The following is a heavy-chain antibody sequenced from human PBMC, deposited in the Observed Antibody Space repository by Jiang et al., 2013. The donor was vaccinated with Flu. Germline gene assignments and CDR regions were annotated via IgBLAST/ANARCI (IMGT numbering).Heavy chain of an antibody. J-gene: IGHJ6*02. Sequence: TLTCTFSGFSLSTSGMRVSWIRQPPGKALEWLARIDWDDDKFYSTSLKTRLTISKDTSKNQVVLTMTNMDPVDTATYYCARGVSGLYGMDVWGQGTTVTVSS. V-gene: IGHV2-70*04. CDR2: IDWDDDK. CDR3: ARGVSGLYGMDV. D-gene: IGHD6-13*01. CDR1: GFSLSTSGMR.